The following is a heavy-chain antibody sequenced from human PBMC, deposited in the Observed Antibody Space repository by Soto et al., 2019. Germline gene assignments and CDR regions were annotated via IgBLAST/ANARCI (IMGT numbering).Heavy chain of an antibody. D-gene: IGHD5-12*01. CDR2: ISYDGSNK. Sequence: QVQLVESGGGVVQPGRSLRLSCAASGFTFSSYGMHWVRQAPGKGLEWVAVISYDGSNKYYADSVKGRFTISRDNSKNTLYLQMNSLRAEDTAVYYCAIGWHSGYGWRGYWGQGTLVTVSS. J-gene: IGHJ4*02. CDR3: AIGWHSGYGWRGY. V-gene: IGHV3-30*03. CDR1: GFTFSSYG.